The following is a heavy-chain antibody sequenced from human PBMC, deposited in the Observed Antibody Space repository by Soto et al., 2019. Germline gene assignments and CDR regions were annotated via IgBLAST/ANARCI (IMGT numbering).Heavy chain of an antibody. CDR3: ARVYSSGWCFDY. J-gene: IGHJ4*02. CDR1: GFTFSSYS. D-gene: IGHD6-19*01. Sequence: GGSLRLSCEASGFTFSSYSMNWVRHAPGKGLEWVSYITNDSGIKSYADSVKGRFAISRDNAEKSVYLQMNSLRDEDTAVYYCARVYSSGWCFDYWGQGTLVTVSS. V-gene: IGHV3-48*02. CDR2: ITNDSGIK.